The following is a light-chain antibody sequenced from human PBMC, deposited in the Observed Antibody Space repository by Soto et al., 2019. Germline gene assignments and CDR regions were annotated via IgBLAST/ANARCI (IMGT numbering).Light chain of an antibody. CDR3: QQYGKLPIT. CDR1: QSVTSSY. CDR2: GAS. V-gene: IGKV3-20*01. J-gene: IGKJ5*01. Sequence: EIVLTQSPGTLSLSPGERATLSCRASQSVTSSYLTRYQQKPGQAPRLLIYGASTRAAGIPDRFSGSGSGTDFTLTISSLEPEDFAVYYCQQYGKLPITFGQGTRLEIK.